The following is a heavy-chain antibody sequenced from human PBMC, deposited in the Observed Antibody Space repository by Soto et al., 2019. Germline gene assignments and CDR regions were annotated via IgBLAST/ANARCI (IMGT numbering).Heavy chain of an antibody. CDR2: IYPCDSDA. Sequence: GESLEISCKASGYSFTASWIGWVRQTPGKGLEWMGMIYPCDSDARYSPSFEGQVTFSVDXXIXXXYXQXXXLXASDTAMYYCARQGGEYNTMSDYWGQGTLVTVSS. CDR3: ARQGGEYNTMSDY. D-gene: IGHD3-10*01. CDR1: GYSFTASW. V-gene: IGHV5-51*01. J-gene: IGHJ4*02.